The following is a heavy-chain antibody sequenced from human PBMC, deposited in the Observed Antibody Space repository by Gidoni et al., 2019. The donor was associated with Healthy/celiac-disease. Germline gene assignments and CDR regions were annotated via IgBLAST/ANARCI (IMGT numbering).Heavy chain of an antibody. CDR2: HSAYTGNT. CDR3: ARIFGGRPLEWLLSNHYYYYGMDV. D-gene: IGHD3-3*01. Sequence: QVQLVQSGAEVTKPGASVKVSCKASGYTFTSYGIRWVRQSPGQGLEWLGWHSAYTGNTNYAQKLQGRVTMTTDTSTSTAYMELRSLRSDDTAVYYCARIFGGRPLEWLLSNHYYYYGMDVWGQGTTVTVSS. V-gene: IGHV1-18*01. J-gene: IGHJ6*02. CDR1: GYTFTSYG.